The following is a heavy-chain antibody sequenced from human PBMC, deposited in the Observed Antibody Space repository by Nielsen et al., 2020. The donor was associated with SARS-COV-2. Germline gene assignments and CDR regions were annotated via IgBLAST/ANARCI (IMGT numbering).Heavy chain of an antibody. CDR2: IVVGSGNT. CDR3: AADPGYSSSSRDYYYYMDV. V-gene: IGHV1-58*01. CDR1: GFTFTSSA. Sequence: SVKVSCKASGFTFTSSAVQWVRQARGQRLEWIGWIVVGSGNTNYAQKFQERVTITRDMSTSTAYMELSSLRSEDTAVYYCAADPGYSSSSRDYYYYMDVWGKGTTVTVSS. J-gene: IGHJ6*03. D-gene: IGHD6-6*01.